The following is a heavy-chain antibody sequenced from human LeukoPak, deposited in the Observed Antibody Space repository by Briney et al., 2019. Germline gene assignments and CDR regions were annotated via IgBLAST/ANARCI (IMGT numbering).Heavy chain of an antibody. V-gene: IGHV3-30*02. Sequence: PGGSLRLSCAASGFTFSSYGMHWVRQAPGKGLEWVAFIRYDGSNKYYADSVKGRFTISRDNSKNTLYLQMNSLRAEDTAVYYCAKDDVLRYFDWFGFFDYWGQGTLVTVSS. D-gene: IGHD3-9*01. CDR2: IRYDGSNK. CDR3: AKDDVLRYFDWFGFFDY. J-gene: IGHJ4*02. CDR1: GFTFSSYG.